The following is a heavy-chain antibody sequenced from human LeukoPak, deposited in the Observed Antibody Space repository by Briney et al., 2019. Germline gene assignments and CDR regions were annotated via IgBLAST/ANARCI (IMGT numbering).Heavy chain of an antibody. CDR1: GFTFSSYE. CDR2: ISSTSDNI. J-gene: IGHJ3*02. Sequence: GGSLRLSCAASGFTFSSYEMNWVRQASGKGLEWVSSISSTSDNIYYADSVKGRFTISRDNAKKSLYLQMNNLRAEDTDVYYCTRRTAFDIWGQGTMVTVSS. V-gene: IGHV3-21*01. CDR3: TRRTAFDI.